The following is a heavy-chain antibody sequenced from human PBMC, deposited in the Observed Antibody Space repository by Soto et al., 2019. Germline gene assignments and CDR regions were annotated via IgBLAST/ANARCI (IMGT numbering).Heavy chain of an antibody. D-gene: IGHD1-26*01. CDR3: ARETGGSHPRYFDF. V-gene: IGHV4-59*01. CDR2: MAYSGTT. Sequence: QVQLQESGPGLVKPSETLSLTCTVSGGSISSYYWSWIRQPPGKGLERIVYMAYSGTTNYTPSVKSRVTISIHTSKNQLSLKLSSVTAADTAVFYCARETGGSHPRYFDFWGQGTLVTVSS. J-gene: IGHJ4*02. CDR1: GGSISSYY.